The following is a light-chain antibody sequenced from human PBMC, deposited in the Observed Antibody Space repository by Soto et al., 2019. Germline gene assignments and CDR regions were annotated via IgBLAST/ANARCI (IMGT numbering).Light chain of an antibody. Sequence: DIQMTQSPSSLTASIGDRVSITCRASQGISNYLAWYQQKPGKVPKLLIYAASTLQSGVPPRFSGSGSGTDFTLPISRLQPEDVVTYYCQKYNSASALTFGGGTKVEIK. CDR1: QGISNY. V-gene: IGKV1-27*01. CDR3: QKYNSASALT. CDR2: AAS. J-gene: IGKJ4*01.